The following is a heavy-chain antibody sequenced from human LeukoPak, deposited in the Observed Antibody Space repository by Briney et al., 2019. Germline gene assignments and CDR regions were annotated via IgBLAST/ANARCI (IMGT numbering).Heavy chain of an antibody. J-gene: IGHJ4*02. CDR1: GFTFSSYA. CDR2: ISGSGGST. CDR3: AEVYSIDAYNYPFDY. V-gene: IGHV3-23*01. Sequence: GGSLRLSCAASGFTFSSYAMSWVRQAPGKGLEWVSAISGSGGSTYYADSVKGRFTISRDNSKNTLFLQMTSLRAEDTAVYHCAEVYSIDAYNYPFDYWGQGTLVTVSS. D-gene: IGHD5-24*01.